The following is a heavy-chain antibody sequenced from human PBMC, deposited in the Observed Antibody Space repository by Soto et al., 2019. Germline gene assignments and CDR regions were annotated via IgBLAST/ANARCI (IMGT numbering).Heavy chain of an antibody. Sequence: GGSLRLSCAASGFTFSSYSMNWVRQAPGKGLEWVSSISSSSSYIYYADSVKGRFTISRDNAKNSLYLQMNSLRAEDTAVYYCARRGHSISSPADYWGAGILVTVFS. CDR2: ISSSSSYI. J-gene: IGHJ4*02. V-gene: IGHV3-21*01. CDR1: GFTFSSYS. D-gene: IGHD6-6*01. CDR3: ARRGHSISSPADY.